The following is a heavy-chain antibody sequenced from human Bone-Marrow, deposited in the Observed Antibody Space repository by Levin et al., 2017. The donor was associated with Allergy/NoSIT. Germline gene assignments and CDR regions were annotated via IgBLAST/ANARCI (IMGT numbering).Heavy chain of an antibody. D-gene: IGHD3-9*01. V-gene: IGHV4-59*01. Sequence: PSETLSLTCSVSGDSIRHFYWSWIRQPPGKGLEWIGYIYDSARTNYSPALKSRATISVDTSKNQFSLKLTSVTAADTAVYYCSVGMTGQFYLYMDVWGKGTTVTVSS. CDR1: GDSIRHFY. CDR2: IYDSART. J-gene: IGHJ6*03. CDR3: SVGMTGQFYLYMDV.